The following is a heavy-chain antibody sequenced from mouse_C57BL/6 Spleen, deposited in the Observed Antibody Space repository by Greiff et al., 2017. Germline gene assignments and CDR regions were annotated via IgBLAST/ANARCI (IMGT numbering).Heavy chain of an antibody. CDR1: GYTFTSYW. Sequence: QVQLQQPGAELVKPGASVKLSCKASGYTFTSYWMHWVKQRPGQGLEWIGMIHPNSGSTNYNEKFKSKATLTVYKSSSTAYRQLSSLTSEDSAVYYCATLYDGYYDWYFDGWGTGTTVTVDS. D-gene: IGHD2-3*01. V-gene: IGHV1-64*01. CDR2: IHPNSGST. CDR3: ATLYDGYYDWYFDG. J-gene: IGHJ1*03.